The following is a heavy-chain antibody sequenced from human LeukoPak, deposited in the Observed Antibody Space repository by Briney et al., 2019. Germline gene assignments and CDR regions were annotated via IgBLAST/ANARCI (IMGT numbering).Heavy chain of an antibody. CDR3: ARVGDMITFGGPYYFDY. J-gene: IGHJ4*02. V-gene: IGHV4-4*02. CDR2: IYHSGST. Sequence: SGTLSLTCGVSGGSISRSNWWGWVRQPPGKGLGWVGGIYHSGSTNYNLSLKSRVTISVDKSKNQFSLKLSSVTAADTAVYYCARVGDMITFGGPYYFDYWGQGTLVTVSS. D-gene: IGHD3-16*01. CDR1: GGSISRSNW.